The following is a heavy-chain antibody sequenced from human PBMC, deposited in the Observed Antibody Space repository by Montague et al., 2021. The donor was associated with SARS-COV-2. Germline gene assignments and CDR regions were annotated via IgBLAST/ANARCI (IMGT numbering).Heavy chain of an antibody. CDR1: AGSISTNSYY. J-gene: IGHJ6*03. CDR3: ARGGGNILPNYYYYYYLDV. D-gene: IGHD4-23*01. Sequence: SETLSLTCTVSAGSISTNSYYWAWIRQPPGKGLEWIGSISYSGSTYFNPSLESRLTMSVDTSKNHFSLKLSSVTAADTAVYYCARGGGNILPNYYYYYYLDVWGTGTTVTLSS. CDR2: ISYSGST. V-gene: IGHV4-39*02.